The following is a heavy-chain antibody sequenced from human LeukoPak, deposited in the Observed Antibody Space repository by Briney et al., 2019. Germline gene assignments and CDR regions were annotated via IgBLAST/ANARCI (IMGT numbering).Heavy chain of an antibody. J-gene: IGHJ6*03. CDR1: TFTFSKYA. V-gene: IGHV3-23*01. CDR3: ARDGGLSFFSYMGV. D-gene: IGHD3-16*01. Sequence: GGSLRLSCAASTFTFSKYAMSWVRQAPGKGLEWVSAISDSGGRTKYADSVKGRFIISRDNSKNTLYLQMESLRAEDAALYYCARDGGLSFFSYMGVWGIGTTVTVSS. CDR2: ISDSGGRT.